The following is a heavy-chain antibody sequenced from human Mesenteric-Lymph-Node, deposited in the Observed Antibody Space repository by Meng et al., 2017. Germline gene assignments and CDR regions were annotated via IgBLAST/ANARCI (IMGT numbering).Heavy chain of an antibody. Sequence: GESLKISCRASGFTFSTYSMTWVRQGPGKALECVSVISGSGGNTYYADSVRGRFTISRDNSRSTLYLQMNSLRAEDTAVYYCATYTGIFVATSRFFEHWGQGTLVTVSS. CDR3: ATYTGIFVATSRFFEH. CDR2: ISGSGGNT. CDR1: GFTFSTYS. V-gene: IGHV3-23*01. D-gene: IGHD5-12*01. J-gene: IGHJ4*02.